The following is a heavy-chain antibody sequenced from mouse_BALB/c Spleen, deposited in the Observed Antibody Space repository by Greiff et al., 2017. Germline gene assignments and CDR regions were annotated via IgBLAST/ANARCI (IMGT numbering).Heavy chain of an antibody. Sequence: EVQLVESGGGLVKPGGSLKLSCAASGFTFSDYYMYWVRQTPEKRLEWVATISDGGSYTYYPDSVKGRFTISRDNAKNNLYLQMSSLKSEDTAMYYCARSYGNYDYAMDYWGQGTSVTVSS. D-gene: IGHD2-1*01. V-gene: IGHV5-4*02. J-gene: IGHJ4*01. CDR2: ISDGGSYT. CDR3: ARSYGNYDYAMDY. CDR1: GFTFSDYY.